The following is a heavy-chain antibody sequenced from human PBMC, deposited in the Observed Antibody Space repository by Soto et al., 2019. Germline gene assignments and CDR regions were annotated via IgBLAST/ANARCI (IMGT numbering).Heavy chain of an antibody. CDR2: INHSGSA. Sequence: QVQLQQWGAGLLKPSETLSLTCGVSGASLSGVYWTWIRQTPGRGLEWIGEINHSGSAYYNPALAHRVTISLATSKKQFSLSLTSVTAADPGRYYCARAFKGIIENTGWPTPYYYGLDVWAQGTAVIVSS. CDR1: GASLSGVY. V-gene: IGHV4-34*01. J-gene: IGHJ6*02. D-gene: IGHD6-19*01. CDR3: ARAFKGIIENTGWPTPYYYGLDV.